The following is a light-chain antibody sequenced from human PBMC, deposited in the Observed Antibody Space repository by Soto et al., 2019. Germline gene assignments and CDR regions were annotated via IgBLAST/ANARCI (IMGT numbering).Light chain of an antibody. CDR2: KAS. CDR3: QHYNSHSEA. Sequence: IQMSQSPSALSACVRDIVTITWRASQNINRWLAWYQQKPGKAPKLLIYKASTLQSGVPSRFSGSGSGTEFTLTISSLQPDDFATYYCQHYNSHSEAFGQGTKVDIK. V-gene: IGKV1-5*03. CDR1: QNINRW. J-gene: IGKJ1*01.